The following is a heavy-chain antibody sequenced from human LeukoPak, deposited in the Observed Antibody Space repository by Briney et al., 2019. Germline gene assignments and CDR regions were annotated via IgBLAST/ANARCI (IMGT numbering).Heavy chain of an antibody. CDR3: ARHGESGDYGYYGMDV. CDR2: IYPGDSDT. Sequence: GESLKISGKGSGYSFTSYWIGWVRQLPGKGLEWMGIIYPGDSDTRYSPSFQGQVTISADKSISTADLQWSSLKASDTAMYYCARHGESGDYGYYGMDVWGKGTTVTVSS. CDR1: GYSFTSYW. V-gene: IGHV5-51*01. J-gene: IGHJ6*04. D-gene: IGHD4-17*01.